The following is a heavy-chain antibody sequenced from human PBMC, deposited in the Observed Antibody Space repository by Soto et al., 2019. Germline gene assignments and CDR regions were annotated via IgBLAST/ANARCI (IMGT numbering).Heavy chain of an antibody. Sequence: QVQLVQSGAEVKKPGSSVTVSFKASGGTLSSYTVSWVRQAPGQGLEWMGGIIPIFGTANYAQKFQGRVTITADESTSTAYMELSSLRSEDTAVYYCARGNHRWLQLWYFDLWGRGTLVTVSS. CDR1: GGTLSSYT. J-gene: IGHJ2*01. D-gene: IGHD5-12*01. CDR2: IIPIFGTA. CDR3: ARGNHRWLQLWYFDL. V-gene: IGHV1-69*12.